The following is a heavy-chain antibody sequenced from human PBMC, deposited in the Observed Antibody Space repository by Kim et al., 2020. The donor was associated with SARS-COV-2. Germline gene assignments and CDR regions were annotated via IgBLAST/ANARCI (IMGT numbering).Heavy chain of an antibody. Sequence: SETLSLTCTVSGGSISSSSYYWGWIRQPPGKGLEWIGSIYYRGSTYYNPSLKSRVTISVDTSKNQFSLKLSSVTAADTAVYYCVVPAAMADYWGQGTLVTVSS. CDR2: IYYRGST. CDR3: VVPAAMADY. V-gene: IGHV4-39*01. J-gene: IGHJ4*02. CDR1: GGSISSSSYY. D-gene: IGHD2-2*01.